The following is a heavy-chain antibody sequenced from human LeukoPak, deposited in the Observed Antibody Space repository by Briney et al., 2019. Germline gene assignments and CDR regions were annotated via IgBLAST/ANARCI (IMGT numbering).Heavy chain of an antibody. J-gene: IGHJ4*02. Sequence: ASVKVSCKASGYTFTGYYMHWVRQAPGQGLEWMGWINPSSGGTKYAQKFQGRVTMTSDASISTAYMELSSLRSDDTAAYYCASRPDQHLLYYFDYWGQGALVTVSS. CDR1: GYTFTGYY. V-gene: IGHV1-2*02. D-gene: IGHD2-15*01. CDR3: ASRPDQHLLYYFDY. CDR2: INPSSGGT.